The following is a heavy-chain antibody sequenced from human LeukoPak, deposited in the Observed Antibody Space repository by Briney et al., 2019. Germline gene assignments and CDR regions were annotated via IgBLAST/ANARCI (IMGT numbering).Heavy chain of an antibody. J-gene: IGHJ4*02. CDR2: INPNTGGT. Sequence: ASVKVSCKASGYTFTGYYMHWVRQAPGQGLEWMGWINPNTGGTNYAQKFQGRVTMTRDTTISTAYMELSRLTSDDTAVYYCASYPRYSSTPPFDYWGQGTPVTVSS. CDR1: GYTFTGYY. CDR3: ASYPRYSSTPPFDY. V-gene: IGHV1-2*02. D-gene: IGHD6-19*01.